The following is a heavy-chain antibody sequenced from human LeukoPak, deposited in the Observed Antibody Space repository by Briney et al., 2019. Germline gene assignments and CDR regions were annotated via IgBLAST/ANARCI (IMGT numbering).Heavy chain of an antibody. CDR1: GYTFTSYG. CDR3: ARPRQAYYYDSSGHDAFDI. Sequence: GASVKVSCKASGYTFTSYGISWVRQAPGQGLEWMGWISAYNGNTNYAQKLQGRVTMTTDTSTSTAYMELRSLRSDDTAVYYCARPRQAYYYDSSGHDAFDIWGQGTMVTVSS. D-gene: IGHD3-22*01. V-gene: IGHV1-18*01. J-gene: IGHJ3*02. CDR2: ISAYNGNT.